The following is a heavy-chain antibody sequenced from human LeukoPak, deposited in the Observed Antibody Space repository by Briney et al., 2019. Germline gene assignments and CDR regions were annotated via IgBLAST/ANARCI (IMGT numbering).Heavy chain of an antibody. V-gene: IGHV3-30-3*01. CDR2: ISYDGSNK. CDR3: ARESSGLMVRGAYFDY. CDR1: GFTFGSYA. D-gene: IGHD3-10*01. J-gene: IGHJ4*02. Sequence: PGRSLRLSCAASGFTFGSYAMHWVRQAPGKGLEWVAVISYDGSNKYYADSVKGRFTISRDNSKNTLYLQMNSLRAEDTAVYYCARESSGLMVRGAYFDYWGQGTLVTVSS.